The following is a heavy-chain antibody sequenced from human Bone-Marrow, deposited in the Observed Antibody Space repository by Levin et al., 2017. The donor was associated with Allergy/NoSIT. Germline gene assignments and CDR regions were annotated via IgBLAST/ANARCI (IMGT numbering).Heavy chain of an antibody. V-gene: IGHV3-23*01. CDR2: IGSGGDT. CDR3: AKGGMGTDGGIGS. D-gene: IGHD1/OR15-1a*01. J-gene: IGHJ4*02. CDR1: GFTFSSNA. Sequence: GESLKISCTASGFTFSSNAMTWVRQAPGKGLEWVSSIGSGGDTYHADSVKGRFTISRDNSKNTVYLQLNSLRAEDTAVYYCAKGGMGTDGGIGSWGQGTLVTVSS.